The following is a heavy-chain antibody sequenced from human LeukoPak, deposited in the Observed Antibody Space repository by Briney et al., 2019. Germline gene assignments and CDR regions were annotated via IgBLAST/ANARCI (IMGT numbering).Heavy chain of an antibody. CDR2: INHSGST. Sequence: PSETLSLTCTVSGGSISSGSYYWSWIRQPPGKGLEWIGEINHSGSTHYNPSLKSRVTISVDTSQKQFSLRLTSVTAADTAVYYCARGRYLTTSGGAAAGFLDYWGQGSLVTVST. J-gene: IGHJ4*02. D-gene: IGHD6-13*01. V-gene: IGHV4-61*01. CDR3: ARGRYLTTSGGAAAGFLDY. CDR1: GGSISSGSYY.